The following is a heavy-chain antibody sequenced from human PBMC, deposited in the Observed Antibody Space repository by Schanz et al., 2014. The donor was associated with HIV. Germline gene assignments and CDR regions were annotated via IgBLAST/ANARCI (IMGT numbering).Heavy chain of an antibody. CDR3: AKAAVTDYLDY. V-gene: IGHV3-30*18. D-gene: IGHD2-21*02. Sequence: QVQLVESGGGVVQPGRSLSLSCAASGFSFSSYGIQWVRQGPGKGLEWVAVISYDGSNKYYADSVKGRFTISRDNSKNTLYLQMNSLRTEDTAVYYCAKAAVTDYLDYWGQGTLVTVSS. CDR1: GFSFSSYG. CDR2: ISYDGSNK. J-gene: IGHJ4*02.